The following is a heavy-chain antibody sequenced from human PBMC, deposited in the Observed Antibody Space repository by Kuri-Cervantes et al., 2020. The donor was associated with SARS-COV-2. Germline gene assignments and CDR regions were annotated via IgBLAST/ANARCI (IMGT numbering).Heavy chain of an antibody. CDR1: GYTFTSYG. J-gene: IGHJ4*02. V-gene: IGHV1-18*01. CDR2: ISAYNGNT. Sequence: ASVKVSCKASGYTFTSYGISWVRQAPGQGLEWMGWISAYNGNTNYAQKLQGRVTMTTDTSTSTAYMELRSLRSDDTAVYYCARDFWSGYYMSYYFDYWGQGTPVTVSS. CDR3: ARDFWSGYYMSYYFDY. D-gene: IGHD3-3*01.